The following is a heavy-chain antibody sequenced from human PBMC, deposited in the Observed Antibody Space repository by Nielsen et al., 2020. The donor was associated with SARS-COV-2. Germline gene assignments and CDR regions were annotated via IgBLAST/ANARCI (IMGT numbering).Heavy chain of an antibody. Sequence: ASVKVSCKASGGTYSTYALSWVRQAPGQGLEWMGIINPSGGSTSYAQKFQGRVTMTRDTSTSTVYMELSSLRSEDTAVYYCARERLGAAAGIGDLDYWGQGTLVTVSS. D-gene: IGHD6-13*01. V-gene: IGHV1-46*01. CDR3: ARERLGAAAGIGDLDY. CDR1: GGTYSTYA. CDR2: INPSGGST. J-gene: IGHJ4*02.